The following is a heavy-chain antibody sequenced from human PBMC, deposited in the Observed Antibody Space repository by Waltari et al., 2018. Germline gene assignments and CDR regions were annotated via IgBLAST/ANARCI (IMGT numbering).Heavy chain of an antibody. CDR2: ISASGNNI. J-gene: IGHJ4*02. D-gene: IGHD2-21*01. V-gene: IGHV3-23*01. CDR1: GFTFSSYS. CDR3: AKTERSAGSIPSLFDY. Sequence: EVQLLESGGGLVQPGGSLRLSCAASGFTFSSYSMSWVRQDPGKGLEWVSSISASGNNIYYADSVKGRVNISRENSQNALYLQMNSRRAEDTAVYYCAKTERSAGSIPSLFDYWGQGTLVTVSS.